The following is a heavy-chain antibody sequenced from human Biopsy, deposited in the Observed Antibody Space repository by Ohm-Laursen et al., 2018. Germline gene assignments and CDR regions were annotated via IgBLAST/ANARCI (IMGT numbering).Heavy chain of an antibody. CDR3: ARLTGDPSY. V-gene: IGHV4-59*01. J-gene: IGHJ4*02. CDR1: GGSIKSYY. D-gene: IGHD7-27*01. CDR2: IYYTGHT. Sequence: SETLSLTCTVSGGSIKSYYWNWIRQSPGKGLEWIGFIYYTGHTNYNPSLKSRATISVVTSKNQFSLKVISVTAADTAVYYCARLTGDPSYWGQGILVTVSS.